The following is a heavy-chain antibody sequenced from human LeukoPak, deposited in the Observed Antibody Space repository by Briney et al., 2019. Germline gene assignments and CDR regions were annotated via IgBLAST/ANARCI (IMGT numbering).Heavy chain of an antibody. D-gene: IGHD2-21*02. CDR1: GGSISSYY. Sequence: PSETLSLTCTVSGGSISSYYWSWIRQPPGKGLEWIGYISYSGSTKYNPSLKSRVTISVETSKNQFSLKLSSVTAADTAVYYCARRVVVTAIEEDAFDIWGQGTMVTVSS. CDR3: ARRVVVTAIEEDAFDI. J-gene: IGHJ3*02. CDR2: ISYSGST. V-gene: IGHV4-59*08.